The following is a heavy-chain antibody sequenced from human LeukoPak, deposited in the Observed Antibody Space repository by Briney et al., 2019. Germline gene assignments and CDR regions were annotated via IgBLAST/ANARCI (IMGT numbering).Heavy chain of an antibody. CDR3: AKVALRFLEWIPPHDY. Sequence: ASVKVSCKASGYTFTSYGISWVRQAPGQGLEWMGWISAYNGNTNYAQKLQGRVTMTTDTSTSTAYMELRSLRSDDTAVYYCAKVALRFLEWIPPHDYWGQGTLVTVSS. J-gene: IGHJ4*02. CDR1: GYTFTSYG. D-gene: IGHD3-3*01. CDR2: ISAYNGNT. V-gene: IGHV1-18*04.